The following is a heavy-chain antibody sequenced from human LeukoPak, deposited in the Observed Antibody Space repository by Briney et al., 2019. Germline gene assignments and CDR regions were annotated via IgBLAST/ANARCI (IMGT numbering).Heavy chain of an antibody. CDR2: INHSGST. J-gene: IGHJ4*02. CDR1: GFTFSSYA. V-gene: IGHV4-34*01. D-gene: IGHD5-12*01. Sequence: GSLRLSCAASGFTFSSYAMSWVRQAPGKGLEWIGEINHSGSTNYNPSLKSRVTISVDTSKNQFSLKLSSVTAADTAVYYCARGRKWRRGTSMVPYYFDCWGQGTLVTVSS. CDR3: ARGRKWRRGTSMVPYYFDC.